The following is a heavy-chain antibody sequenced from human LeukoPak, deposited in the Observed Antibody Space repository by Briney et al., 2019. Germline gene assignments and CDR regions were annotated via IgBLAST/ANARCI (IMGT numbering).Heavy chain of an antibody. CDR1: GYTFTSYG. CDR3: ARVPSYYDILTGYWERKAFDI. J-gene: IGHJ3*02. Sequence: ASVKVSCKASGYTFTSYGISWVRQAPGQGLECMGWISAYNGNTNYAQKRQGRVNMNTDTSTSTAYMELRSMRSDDTAVYYCARVPSYYDILTGYWERKAFDIWGQGTMVTVSS. V-gene: IGHV1-18*01. D-gene: IGHD3-9*01. CDR2: ISAYNGNT.